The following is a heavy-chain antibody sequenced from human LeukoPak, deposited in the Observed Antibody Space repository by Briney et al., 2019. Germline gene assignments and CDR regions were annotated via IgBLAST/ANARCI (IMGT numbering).Heavy chain of an antibody. J-gene: IGHJ6*02. Sequence: QSGGSLRLSCAASGFTFSTFAMHGVRKAPAKGREGGAVISYDGSNKYYADSVKGRFTISRDNSKNTLYLQMNSLRAEDTAVYYCARDQDYGDYYYGMDVWGQGATVTVSS. CDR2: ISYDGSNK. V-gene: IGHV3-30-3*01. CDR1: GFTFSTFA. CDR3: ARDQDYGDYYYGMDV. D-gene: IGHD4-17*01.